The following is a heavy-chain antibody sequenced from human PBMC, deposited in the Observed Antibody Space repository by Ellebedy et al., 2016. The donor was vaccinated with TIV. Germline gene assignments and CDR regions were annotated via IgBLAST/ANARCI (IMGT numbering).Heavy chain of an antibody. CDR1: GGSFSGYY. Sequence: SATLSLTXAVYGGSFSGYYWSWIRQPPGKGLEWIGEINHSGSTNYNPSLKSRVTISVDTSKNQFSLKLSSVTAADTAVYYCARGSAGGWQKFDYWGQGTLVTVSS. D-gene: IGHD6-19*01. CDR3: ARGSAGGWQKFDY. V-gene: IGHV4-34*01. CDR2: INHSGST. J-gene: IGHJ4*02.